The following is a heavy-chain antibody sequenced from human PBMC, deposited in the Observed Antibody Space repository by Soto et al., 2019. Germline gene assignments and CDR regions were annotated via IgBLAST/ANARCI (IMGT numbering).Heavy chain of an antibody. D-gene: IGHD3-3*01. CDR3: ARDVEWLYAFDI. V-gene: IGHV4-31*03. Sequence: SETLSLTCTVSGGSISSGGYYWSWIRQHPGKGLEWIGYIYYSGSTYYNPSLKSRVTISVDTSKNQFSLKLSSVTAADTAVYYCARDVEWLYAFDIWGQGTMVT. CDR2: IYYSGST. J-gene: IGHJ3*02. CDR1: GGSISSGGYY.